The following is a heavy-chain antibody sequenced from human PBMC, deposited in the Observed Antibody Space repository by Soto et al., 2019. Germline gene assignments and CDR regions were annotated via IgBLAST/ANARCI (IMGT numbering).Heavy chain of an antibody. D-gene: IGHD6-19*01. V-gene: IGHV1-18*01. Sequence: ASVKVSFKASGYTFTSYGISWVRQAPGQGLEWMGWISAYNGNTNYAQKLQGRVTMTTDTSTSTAYMELRSLRSDDTAVYYCAREELPESVPGFWSYWGQGTLVPAS. CDR3: AREELPESVPGFWSY. CDR2: ISAYNGNT. J-gene: IGHJ4*02. CDR1: GYTFTSYG.